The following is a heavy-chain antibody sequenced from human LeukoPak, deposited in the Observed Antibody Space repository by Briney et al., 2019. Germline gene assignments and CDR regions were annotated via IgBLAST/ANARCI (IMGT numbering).Heavy chain of an antibody. CDR3: ARGSIYYGDSSVYFDY. CDR1: SGSFSGYF. V-gene: IGHV4-34*01. D-gene: IGHD3-22*01. CDR2: INQRGST. Sequence: LETLSLTCAVYSGSFSGYFWTYVRQPPGMGLEWIGEINQRGSTNYNPSLKSRVTMSVDTSKNQFSLRLSSVTAADTAVYYCARGSIYYGDSSVYFDYWAQGTLVTVSS. J-gene: IGHJ4*02.